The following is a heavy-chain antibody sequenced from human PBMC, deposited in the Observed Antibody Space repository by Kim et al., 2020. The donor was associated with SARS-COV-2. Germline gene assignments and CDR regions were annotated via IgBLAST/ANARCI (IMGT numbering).Heavy chain of an antibody. CDR3: ARSRDYDILTGSGGMDV. D-gene: IGHD3-9*01. V-gene: IGHV3-33*01. J-gene: IGHJ6*02. CDR2: IWYDGSNK. CDR1: GFTFSSYG. Sequence: GGSLRLSCAASGFTFSSYGMHWVRQAPGKGLEWVAVIWYDGSNKYYADSVKGRFTISRDNSKNTLYLQMNSLRAEDTAVYYCARSRDYDILTGSGGMDVWGQGTTVTVSS.